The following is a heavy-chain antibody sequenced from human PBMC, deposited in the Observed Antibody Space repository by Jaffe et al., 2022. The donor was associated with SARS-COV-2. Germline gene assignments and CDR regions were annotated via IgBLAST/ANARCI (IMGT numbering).Heavy chain of an antibody. J-gene: IGHJ4*02. D-gene: IGHD4-4*01. V-gene: IGHV4-39*01. CDR3: DTYNDYIRFNY. Sequence: QLQLQESGPGLVKPSETLSLTCTVSGGSISSSGYYWGWIRQPPGKGLEWIGTIDYSGSTHYNASLQSRVTVSLDTSKNQFSLKLSSVTAADTAVYYCDTYNDYIRFNYWGQGTLVTVSS. CDR1: GGSISSSGYY. CDR2: IDYSGST.